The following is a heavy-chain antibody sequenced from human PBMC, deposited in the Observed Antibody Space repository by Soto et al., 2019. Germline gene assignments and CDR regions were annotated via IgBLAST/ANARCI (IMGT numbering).Heavy chain of an antibody. V-gene: IGHV1-18*01. CDR1: GYTFTSYG. J-gene: IGHJ4*02. CDR2: ISAYNGNT. Sequence: ASVKVSCKASGYTFTSYGISWLRQSPGQGLEWMGWISAYNGNTNYAQKLQGRVTMTTDTSTSTAYMELRSLRSDDTAVYYCARDPSYYDILTGYYNGNDYWGQGTLVTVS. D-gene: IGHD3-9*01. CDR3: ARDPSYYDILTGYYNGNDY.